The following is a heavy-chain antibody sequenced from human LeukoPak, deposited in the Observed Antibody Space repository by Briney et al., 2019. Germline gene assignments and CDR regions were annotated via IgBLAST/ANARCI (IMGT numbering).Heavy chain of an antibody. CDR3: ARDFHYYGSGSYYHAIDY. D-gene: IGHD3-10*01. CDR1: GYSFNSYG. J-gene: IGHJ4*02. CDR2: ISGYNGNT. V-gene: IGHV1-18*01. Sequence: ASVKVSCKPSGYSFNSYGISWVRQAPGQGPEWMGWISGYNGNTNYAQKFQGRVTMTTDTSTSTVYMELRSLRSDDTAVYYCARDFHYYGSGSYYHAIDYWGQGTPVTVSS.